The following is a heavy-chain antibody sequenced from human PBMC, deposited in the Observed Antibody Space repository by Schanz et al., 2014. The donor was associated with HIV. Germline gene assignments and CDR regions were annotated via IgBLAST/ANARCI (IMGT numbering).Heavy chain of an antibody. Sequence: QVQLQESGPGLVKPSQTLSLTCTVSGGSISSGGYYWSWIRQHPGKGLEWIGYIYYSGTTNYNPSLGRRVTIPVDTSKNHFSLKLSSVTAADTAVYYCARLRTYDSADYWGQGTLVTVSS. J-gene: IGHJ4*02. V-gene: IGHV4-31*03. D-gene: IGHD3-22*01. CDR1: GGSISSGGYY. CDR2: IYYSGTT. CDR3: ARLRTYDSADY.